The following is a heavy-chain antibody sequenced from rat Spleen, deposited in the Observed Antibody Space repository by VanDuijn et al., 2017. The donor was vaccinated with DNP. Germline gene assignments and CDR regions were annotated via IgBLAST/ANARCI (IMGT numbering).Heavy chain of an antibody. D-gene: IGHD5-1*01. J-gene: IGHJ2*01. CDR3: ATSLTGRA. V-gene: IGHV5-7*01. CDR2: ISHDGDST. Sequence: EVQLVESGGGLVQPGRSLKLSCAASGFTFSDYNMAWVRQAPRKGLEWVATISHDGDSTYYRDSVKGRFTISRDDAKSTLYLQMDSLRSEDTATYYCATSLTGRAWGQGVMVTVSS. CDR1: GFTFSDYN.